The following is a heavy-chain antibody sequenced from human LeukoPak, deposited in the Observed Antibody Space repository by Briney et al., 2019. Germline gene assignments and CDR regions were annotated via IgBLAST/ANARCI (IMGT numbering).Heavy chain of an antibody. CDR3: ARTSAYGSRWHSY. J-gene: IGHJ4*02. V-gene: IGHV1-18*04. Sequence: ASVKVSCKASGDTFTNYAISWVRQAPGQGLEWMGWINIYNGNTNYAQKLQGGLTITTDTSTCTAYMELRSLRSEDTALYYCARTSAYGSRWHSYWGQGTLVTVSS. CDR1: GDTFTNYA. D-gene: IGHD6-13*01. CDR2: INIYNGNT.